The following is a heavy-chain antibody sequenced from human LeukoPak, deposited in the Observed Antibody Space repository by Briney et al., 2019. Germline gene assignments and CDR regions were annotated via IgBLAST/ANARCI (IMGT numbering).Heavy chain of an antibody. V-gene: IGHV1-18*01. CDR1: GYTFTSYG. Sequence: GASVKVSCKASGYTFTSYGISWVRQAPGQGLEWMGWISAYNGNTNYAQKLQGRVTMTTDTSTSTAYMELRSLRSDDTAVYYCASVRDYGDLHDAFDIWGQGTMVTVSS. J-gene: IGHJ3*02. CDR2: ISAYNGNT. D-gene: IGHD4-17*01. CDR3: ASVRDYGDLHDAFDI.